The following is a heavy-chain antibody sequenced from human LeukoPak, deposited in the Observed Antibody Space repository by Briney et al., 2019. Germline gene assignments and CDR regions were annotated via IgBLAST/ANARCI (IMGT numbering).Heavy chain of an antibody. Sequence: PGGSLRLSCAASGFTFSSYSMNWVRQAPGKGLEWVSYISSSSSTIYYADSVKGRFTISRDNAKNSLYLQMNSLRAEDTAVYYCARDPSFSSSSYWGQGTLVTVSS. CDR3: ARDPSFSSSSY. D-gene: IGHD6-13*01. CDR1: GFTFSSYS. J-gene: IGHJ4*02. CDR2: ISSSSSTI. V-gene: IGHV3-48*01.